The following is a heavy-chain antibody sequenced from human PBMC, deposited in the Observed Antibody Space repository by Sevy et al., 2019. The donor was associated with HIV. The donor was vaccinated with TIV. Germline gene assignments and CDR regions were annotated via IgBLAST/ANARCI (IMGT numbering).Heavy chain of an antibody. CDR3: ARSTMVRGVTNAFDI. D-gene: IGHD3-10*01. V-gene: IGHV3-30-3*01. CDR1: GFTFSSYA. CDR2: ISYDGSNK. J-gene: IGHJ3*02. Sequence: GSLKLSCAASGFTFSSYAIHWVRQAPGKGLGGVAVISYDGSNKYYADSVKGRFTISRDNSKNTLYLQMNSLRAEDTAVYYCARSTMVRGVTNAFDIWGQGSMVTVSS.